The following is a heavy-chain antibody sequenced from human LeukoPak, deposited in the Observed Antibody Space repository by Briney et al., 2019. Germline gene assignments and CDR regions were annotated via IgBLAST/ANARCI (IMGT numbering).Heavy chain of an antibody. Sequence: GSLRLSCAASGFTFNSYSMNWVRQAPGKGLEWVSSISSSSSSIYYADSVKGRFTISRDNAKNSLYLQMNSLRAEDTAVYYCARASGDIVETATMGSYWGQGTLVTVSS. D-gene: IGHD5-18*01. CDR1: GFTFNSYS. V-gene: IGHV3-21*01. CDR2: ISSSSSSI. J-gene: IGHJ4*02. CDR3: ARASGDIVETATMGSY.